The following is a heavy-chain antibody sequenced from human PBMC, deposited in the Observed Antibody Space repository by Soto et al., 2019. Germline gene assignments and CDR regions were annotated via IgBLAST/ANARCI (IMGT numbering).Heavy chain of an antibody. CDR2: IIPIFGTA. CDR1: GGTFSSYA. CDR3: ASRPVDTAMVTATYYGMDV. Sequence: SVKVSCKASGGTFSSYAISWVRQAPGQGLEWMGGIIPIFGTANYAQKFQGRVTITADESTSTAYMELSSLRSEDTAVYYCASRPVDTAMVTATYYGMDVWGQGTTVTSP. V-gene: IGHV1-69*13. D-gene: IGHD5-18*01. J-gene: IGHJ6*02.